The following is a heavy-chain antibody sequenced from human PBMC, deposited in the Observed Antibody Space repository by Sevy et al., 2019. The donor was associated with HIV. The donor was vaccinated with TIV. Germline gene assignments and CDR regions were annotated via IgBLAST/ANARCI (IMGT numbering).Heavy chain of an antibody. CDR3: TTDIVLVTMVRGVITHFDY. D-gene: IGHD3-10*01. CDR2: IKSKTDGGTT. CDR1: GFTFSNAW. Sequence: GGSLRLSCAASGFTFSNAWMSWVRQAPGKGLEWVGRIKSKTDGGTTDYAAPVKGRFTISRDDSKNTLYLQMNSLKTGVTAVYYCTTDIVLVTMVRGVITHFDYWGQGTLVTVSS. V-gene: IGHV3-15*01. J-gene: IGHJ4*02.